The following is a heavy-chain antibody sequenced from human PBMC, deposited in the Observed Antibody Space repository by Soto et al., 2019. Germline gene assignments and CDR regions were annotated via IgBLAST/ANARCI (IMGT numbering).Heavy chain of an antibody. D-gene: IGHD3-16*01. V-gene: IGHV4-61*01. CDR1: GGSVSSGSYY. Sequence: SETLSLTCTVSGGSVSSGSYYWSWIRQPPGKGLEWIGYIYYSGSTNYNPSLKSLVTISVDTSKNQFSLKLSSVTAADTAVYYCARVVSGRDGYTLGQYYFDYWGQGTLVTVSS. CDR3: ARVVSGRDGYTLGQYYFDY. J-gene: IGHJ4*02. CDR2: IYYSGST.